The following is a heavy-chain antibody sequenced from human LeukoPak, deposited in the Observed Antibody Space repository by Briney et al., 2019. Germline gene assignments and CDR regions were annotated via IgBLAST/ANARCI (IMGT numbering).Heavy chain of an antibody. J-gene: IGHJ4*02. V-gene: IGHV3-11*06. Sequence: GGSLRLSCAASGFTFSDYYMSWIRQAPGKGLEWVSYISSSNSYTNYADSVKGRFTISRDNAKNSLYLQMNSLRAEDTAVYYCARLVEGYSFPAGFDYWGQGTLVTVSS. D-gene: IGHD5-18*01. CDR3: ARLVEGYSFPAGFDY. CDR2: ISSSNSYT. CDR1: GFTFSDYY.